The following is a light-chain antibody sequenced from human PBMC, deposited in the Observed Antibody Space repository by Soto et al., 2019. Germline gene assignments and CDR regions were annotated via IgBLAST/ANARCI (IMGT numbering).Light chain of an antibody. Sequence: DIQMTQSPSSLSASVGDRVTITCRASQNSGNYLNWYQHKAGKAPKFLIYTASTLQSGVPSRFSGSRSGADFTLTISSVQFEDFATYYCQQSYTTPLTFGGGTQVEIK. J-gene: IGKJ4*01. CDR3: QQSYTTPLT. V-gene: IGKV1-39*01. CDR1: QNSGNY. CDR2: TAS.